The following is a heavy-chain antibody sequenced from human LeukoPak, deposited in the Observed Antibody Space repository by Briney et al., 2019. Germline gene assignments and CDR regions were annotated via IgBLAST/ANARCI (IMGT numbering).Heavy chain of an antibody. CDR3: ASISGVWSGYYTVHHDY. J-gene: IGHJ4*02. Sequence: GASVKVSCKSSGYTFTDYYMHWVRQAPGQGLEWMGRFNPNSGDANYAQKDLVRVTMTRDTYISTAYMELSSLTSDDTAVYYCASISGVWSGYYTVHHDYWGQGTLVSVSS. CDR1: GYTFTDYY. CDR2: FNPNSGDA. D-gene: IGHD3-3*01. V-gene: IGHV1-2*02.